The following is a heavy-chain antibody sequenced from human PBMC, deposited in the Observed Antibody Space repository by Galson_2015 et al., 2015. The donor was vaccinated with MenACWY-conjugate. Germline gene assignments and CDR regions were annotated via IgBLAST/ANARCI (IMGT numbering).Heavy chain of an antibody. Sequence: SLRLSCAASGFIFNTYWMHLVRQAPGKGLVWVSRINPGGSSTTYADSVKDRFTISRDNAKNTLYLQMNSLRPEDTAVFYCAKTRGASFYFDSWGQGTLVTVSS. CDR1: GFIFNTYW. J-gene: IGHJ4*02. V-gene: IGHV3-74*01. CDR2: INPGGSST. D-gene: IGHD1-26*01. CDR3: AKTRGASFYFDS.